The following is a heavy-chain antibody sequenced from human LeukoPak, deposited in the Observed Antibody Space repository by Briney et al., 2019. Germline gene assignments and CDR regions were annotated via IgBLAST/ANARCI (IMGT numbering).Heavy chain of an antibody. CDR2: IYTSGST. V-gene: IGHV4-4*07. J-gene: IGHJ6*03. Sequence: SETLSLTCTVSGGSISSYYWSWIRQPAGKGLEWIGRIYTSGSTSYNPSLKSRVTMSVDTSKNQFSLELSSVTAADTAVYYRARGLDCTNGVCYPNEGYYYYMDVWGKGTTVTVSS. CDR1: GGSISSYY. D-gene: IGHD2-8*01. CDR3: ARGLDCTNGVCYPNEGYYYYMDV.